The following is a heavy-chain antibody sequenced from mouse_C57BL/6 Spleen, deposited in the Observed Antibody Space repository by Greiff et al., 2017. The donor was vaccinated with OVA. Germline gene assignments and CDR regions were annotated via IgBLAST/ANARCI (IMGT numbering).Heavy chain of an antibody. CDR2: IDPSDSET. CDR1: GYTFTSYW. V-gene: IGHV1-52*01. J-gene: IGHJ1*03. Sequence: QVQLQQPGAELVRPGSSVKLSCKASGYTFTSYWMPWVKQRPIPGLEWIGNIDPSDSETHYNQKLKDKATLTVDKSSSPADMQRSSLTSEDSAVYYCARSDYYGNYGYFDVWGTGTTVTVSS. D-gene: IGHD2-1*01. CDR3: ARSDYYGNYGYFDV.